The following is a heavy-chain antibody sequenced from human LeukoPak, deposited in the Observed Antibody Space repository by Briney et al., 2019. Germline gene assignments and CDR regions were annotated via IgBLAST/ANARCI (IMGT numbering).Heavy chain of an antibody. CDR1: GYTFTGYY. Sequence: ASVKVSCKASGYTFTGYYMHWVRQAPGQGLEWMGWMNPNSGNTGYAQKFQGRVTMTRSTSISTAYMELSSLRSEDTAVYYCARASAMVRGVISYDAFDIWGQGTMVTVSS. CDR2: MNPNSGNT. V-gene: IGHV1-8*02. D-gene: IGHD3-10*01. J-gene: IGHJ3*02. CDR3: ARASAMVRGVISYDAFDI.